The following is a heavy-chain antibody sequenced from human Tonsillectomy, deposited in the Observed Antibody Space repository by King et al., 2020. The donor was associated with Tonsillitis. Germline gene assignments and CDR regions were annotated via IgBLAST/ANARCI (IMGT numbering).Heavy chain of an antibody. Sequence: QLQESGPGLVKPSETLSLTCTVSGGSISSSGYYWGWIRQPPGKGLEWIGSIDYSGSTYYNPSLKSRVTISVDTSKTQFSLKLSSVTTADTAVYYCARRTELLAFAYWGQGTLVTVSS. CDR3: ARRTELLAFAY. J-gene: IGHJ4*02. D-gene: IGHD1-26*01. CDR1: GGSISSSGYY. CDR2: IDYSGST. V-gene: IGHV4-39*01.